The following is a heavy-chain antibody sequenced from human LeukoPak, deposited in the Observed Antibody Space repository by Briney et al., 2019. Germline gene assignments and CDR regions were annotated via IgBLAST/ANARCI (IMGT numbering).Heavy chain of an antibody. CDR1: GGSISSGDYY. D-gene: IGHD3-10*01. V-gene: IGHV4-30-4*01. CDR2: IYYSGST. CDR3: ARSDGEYYYGMDV. J-gene: IGHJ6*02. Sequence: PSQTLSLTCTVSGGSISSGDYYWSWIRQPPGKGLEGIGYIYYSGSTYYNPSLRSRVTISVDTSKNQFSLKLSSVTAADTAVYYCARSDGEYYYGMDVWGQGTTVTVSS.